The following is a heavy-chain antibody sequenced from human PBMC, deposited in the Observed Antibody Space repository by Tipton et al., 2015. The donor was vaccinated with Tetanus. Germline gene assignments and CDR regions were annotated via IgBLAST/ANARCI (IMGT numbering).Heavy chain of an antibody. J-gene: IGHJ4*02. D-gene: IGHD3-10*01. CDR1: GGSFSGYY. Sequence: TLSLTCAVYGGSFSGYYWSWIRQPPGKGLEWIGTIYYSGSTYYNPSLKSRVTISVDTSKNQFSLKLSSVTAADTAVYYCARHNPSGLWFGELDSSFDYWGQGTLVTVSS. V-gene: IGHV4-34*01. CDR2: IYYSGST. CDR3: ARHNPSGLWFGELDSSFDY.